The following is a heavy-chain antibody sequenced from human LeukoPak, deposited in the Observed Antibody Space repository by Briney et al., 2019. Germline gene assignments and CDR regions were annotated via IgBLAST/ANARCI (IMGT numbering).Heavy chain of an antibody. CDR1: GYTFTDYY. V-gene: IGHV1-2*02. Sequence: ASVKVSCKASGYTFTDYYMNWVRQAPGQGLEWMGWINPKRGGTNYAQKFQGRVTMTRDTSISTAYMELSRLRSDDTAVYYCARELDILTVVYAFDIWGQGTMVAVSS. CDR3: ARELDILTVVYAFDI. J-gene: IGHJ3*02. CDR2: INPKRGGT. D-gene: IGHD3-9*01.